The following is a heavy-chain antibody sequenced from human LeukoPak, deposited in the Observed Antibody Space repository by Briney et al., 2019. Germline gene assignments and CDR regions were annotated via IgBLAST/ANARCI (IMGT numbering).Heavy chain of an antibody. V-gene: IGHV1-8*01. D-gene: IGHD2-21*02. CDR3: ARGGLAYCGGDCHTQDY. CDR1: GYTFTSYD. Sequence: ASVKVSCKASGYTFTSYDINWVRQATGQGLEWMGWMNPNSGNTGYAQKFQGRVTMTRNTSISTAYMELSSLRSEDTAVYYCARGGLAYCGGDCHTQDYWGQGTLVTVSS. CDR2: MNPNSGNT. J-gene: IGHJ4*02.